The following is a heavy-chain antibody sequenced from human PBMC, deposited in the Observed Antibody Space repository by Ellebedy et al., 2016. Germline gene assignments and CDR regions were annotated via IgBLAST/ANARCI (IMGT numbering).Heavy chain of an antibody. V-gene: IGHV3-23*01. D-gene: IGHD1-26*01. CDR2: ISGRGGNT. Sequence: GGSLRLXXEPSGFTFSSSAMSWVRQAPGNGLEWVSSISGRGGNTYYADSVKGRFTISRDSSRDTLYLQMNSLRVEDTALYYCAKERGAMGTTTFDYWGQGTLVTVSS. J-gene: IGHJ4*02. CDR3: AKERGAMGTTTFDY. CDR1: GFTFSSSA.